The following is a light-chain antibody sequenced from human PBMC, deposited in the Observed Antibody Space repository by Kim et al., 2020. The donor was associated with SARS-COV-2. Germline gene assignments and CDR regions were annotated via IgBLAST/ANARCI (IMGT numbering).Light chain of an antibody. V-gene: IGLV3-21*04. CDR3: KVWNSSSDPRVV. CDR1: GSVSEG. CDR2: YVS. J-gene: IGLJ2*01. Sequence: CGGDGSVSEGVIWYQGMTGQAAVLVIYYVSVRPLGIPERFSGSKSGNSANLTISRVEAGDVAIYYCKVWNSSSDPRVVFGGGPQLTVL.